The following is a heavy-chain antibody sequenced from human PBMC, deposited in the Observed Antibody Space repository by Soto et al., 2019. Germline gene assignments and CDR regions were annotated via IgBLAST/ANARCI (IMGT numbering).Heavy chain of an antibody. CDR2: IYYSGST. J-gene: IGHJ4*02. Sequence: SSEALALTCPVSGGSVRSGSYYWSWIRQPPGKGLEWIGYIYYSGSTNYNPSLKSRVTISVDTSKNQFSLKLSSVTAADTAVYYCARTGYSSGWYYFDYWGQGTLVTVS. CDR1: GGSVRSGSYY. V-gene: IGHV4-61*01. D-gene: IGHD6-19*01. CDR3: ARTGYSSGWYYFDY.